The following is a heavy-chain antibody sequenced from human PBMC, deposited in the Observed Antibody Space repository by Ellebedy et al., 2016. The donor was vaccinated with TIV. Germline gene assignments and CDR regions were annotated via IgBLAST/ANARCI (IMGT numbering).Heavy chain of an antibody. CDR1: GYTFTAYA. CDR2: ISGKNGNP. D-gene: IGHD4-17*01. CDR3: ARESTVTRYYYYAMDV. Sequence: AASVKVSCKASGYTFTAYAIAWVRQAPGQGLEWMGRISGKNGNPNYAQKLQGRVTMTTDTSTTTAYMELRSLRSDDTAVYYCARESTVTRYYYYAMDVWGQGTTVTVSS. V-gene: IGHV1-18*01. J-gene: IGHJ6*02.